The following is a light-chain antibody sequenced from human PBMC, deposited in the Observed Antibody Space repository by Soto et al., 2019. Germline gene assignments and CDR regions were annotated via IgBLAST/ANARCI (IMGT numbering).Light chain of an antibody. J-gene: IGKJ1*01. CDR3: QQYNTYWT. CDR1: QSISYW. V-gene: IGKV1-5*01. Sequence: IQMTQSPSTLSASVGDRVTITCRASQSISYWLAWYQQKPGKAPKVLIYDASSLESGVPSRFSGSGSGTEFTLTINSLQPDDLATYYCQQYNTYWTFGQGTKVDIK. CDR2: DAS.